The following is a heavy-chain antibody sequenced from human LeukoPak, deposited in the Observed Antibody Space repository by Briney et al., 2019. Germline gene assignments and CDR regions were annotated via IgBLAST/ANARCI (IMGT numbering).Heavy chain of an antibody. CDR3: ARQGLYYYDSSGPDAFDI. Sequence: PSETLSLTCAVSGYSISSGYYWGWIRQPPGKGLEWIGSIYHSGSTYYNPSLKSRVTISVDTSKNQFSLKLSSVTAADTVVYYCARQGLYYYDSSGPDAFDIWGQGTMVTVSS. D-gene: IGHD3-22*01. CDR2: IYHSGST. V-gene: IGHV4-38-2*01. J-gene: IGHJ3*02. CDR1: GYSISSGYY.